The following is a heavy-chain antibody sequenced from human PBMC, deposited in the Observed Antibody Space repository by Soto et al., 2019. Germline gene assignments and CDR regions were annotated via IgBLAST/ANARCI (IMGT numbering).Heavy chain of an antibody. V-gene: IGHV3-23*01. CDR3: ATNERDSSGWYVYGMDV. Sequence: PGGSLRLSCAASGLTFSSYAMSWVRQAPGKGLEWVSAISGSGGSTYYADSVKGRFTISRDNSKNTLYLQMNSLRAEDTAVYYCATNERDSSGWYVYGMDVWGQGTTVTVSS. D-gene: IGHD6-19*01. CDR2: ISGSGGST. J-gene: IGHJ6*02. CDR1: GLTFSSYA.